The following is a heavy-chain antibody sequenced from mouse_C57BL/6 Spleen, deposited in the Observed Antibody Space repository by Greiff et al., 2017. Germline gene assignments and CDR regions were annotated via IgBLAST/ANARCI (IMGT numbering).Heavy chain of an antibody. Sequence: QVHVKQSGAELAKPGASVKLSCKASGYTFTSYWMHWVKQRPGQGLEWIGYINPSSGYTKYNQKFKDKATLTADKASSTAYMQLSSLTYEDSAVYYCARGGYYYGSSSDYWGQGTTLTVSS. D-gene: IGHD1-1*01. CDR3: ARGGYYYGSSSDY. CDR1: GYTFTSYW. CDR2: INPSSGYT. J-gene: IGHJ2*01. V-gene: IGHV1-7*01.